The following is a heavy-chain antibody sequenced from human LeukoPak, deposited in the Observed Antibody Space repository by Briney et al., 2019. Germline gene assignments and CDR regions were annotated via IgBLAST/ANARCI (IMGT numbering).Heavy chain of an antibody. V-gene: IGHV3-66*01. CDR1: SFTDSNNY. J-gene: IGHJ4*02. CDR2: IYSGGST. Sequence: LRLSSTPSSFTDSNNYMRWVRQAPGKGLEWVSVIYSGGSTYYADSVKGRFTISRDNSKNTLYLQMNSLRAEDTAVYYCARGRRDGYNSPFDYWGQGTLVTVSS. D-gene: IGHD5-12*01. CDR3: ARGRRDGYNSPFDY.